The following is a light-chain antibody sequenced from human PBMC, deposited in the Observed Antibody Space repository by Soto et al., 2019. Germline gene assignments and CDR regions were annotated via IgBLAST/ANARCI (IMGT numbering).Light chain of an antibody. Sequence: QSVLTQPPSVSGAPGQRFTTSCTGSSSNIGAGYDVHWYQQLPGRAPKLLTYGNTNRPSGVPDRFSGSKSGTSASLAITGLQAEDEADYYCLSFDSSLSVVFGGGTKLTVL. CDR2: GNT. J-gene: IGLJ2*01. CDR1: SSNIGAGYD. CDR3: LSFDSSLSVV. V-gene: IGLV1-40*01.